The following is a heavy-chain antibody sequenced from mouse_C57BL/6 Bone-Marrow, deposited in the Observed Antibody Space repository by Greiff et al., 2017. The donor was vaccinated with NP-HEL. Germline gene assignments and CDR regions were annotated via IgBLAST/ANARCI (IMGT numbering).Heavy chain of an antibody. CDR2: IDPSDSYT. V-gene: IGHV1-69*01. CDR3: ARSLPRGAMDY. CDR1: GYTFTSYW. J-gene: IGHJ4*01. Sequence: QVQLQQPGAELVMPGASVKLSCKASGYTFTSYWMHWVKQRPGQGLEWIGDIDPSDSYTNYNQKFKGKSTLTVDKSSSTAYMQLSSLTSEDSAVYYCARSLPRGAMDYWGQGTSVTVSS.